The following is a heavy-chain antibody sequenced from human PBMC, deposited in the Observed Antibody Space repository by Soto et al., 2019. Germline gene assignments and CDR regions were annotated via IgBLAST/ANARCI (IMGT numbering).Heavy chain of an antibody. D-gene: IGHD6-6*01. CDR2: ISGSGGST. CDR3: AKAPASSMTASRPFDQ. V-gene: IGHV3-23*01. Sequence: EVQLLESGGGLVPPGGFLRLSCEASGITFSNYAMSWVRQAPGKGLEWVSGISGSGGSTYYAGSVKGRFTIARDNSKNTLFLQMNSLRAEDTAVYYCAKAPASSMTASRPFDQWGQGTLVTVST. J-gene: IGHJ4*02. CDR1: GITFSNYA.